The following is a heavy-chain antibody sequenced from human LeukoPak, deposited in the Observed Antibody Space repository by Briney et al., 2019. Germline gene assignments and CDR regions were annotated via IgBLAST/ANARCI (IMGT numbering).Heavy chain of an antibody. J-gene: IGHJ4*02. CDR2: ISYDGSNK. D-gene: IGHD3-22*01. V-gene: IGHV3-30-3*01. CDR1: GFTFSSYA. Sequence: GGSLRLSCAASGFTFSSYAMSWVRQAPGKGLEWVAVISYDGSNKYYADSVKGRFTISRDNSKNTLYLQMNSLRAEDTAVYYCARGTVDYYDSSGDGVGYYFDYWGQGTLVTVSS. CDR3: ARGTVDYYDSSGDGVGYYFDY.